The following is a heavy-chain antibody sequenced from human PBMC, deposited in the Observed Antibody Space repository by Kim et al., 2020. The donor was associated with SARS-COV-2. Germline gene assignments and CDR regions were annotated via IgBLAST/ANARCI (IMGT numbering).Heavy chain of an antibody. CDR1: GFTFSSYA. Sequence: GGSLRLSCAASGFTFSSYAMSWVRQAPGKGLEWVSAISGSGGSTYYADSVKGRFTISRDNSKNTLYLQMNSLRAEETAVYYCAKDLNARKSGSYDFYYYYGMDVWGQGTTVTVSS. V-gene: IGHV3-23*01. CDR2: ISGSGGST. D-gene: IGHD3-10*01. CDR3: AKDLNARKSGSYDFYYYYGMDV. J-gene: IGHJ6*02.